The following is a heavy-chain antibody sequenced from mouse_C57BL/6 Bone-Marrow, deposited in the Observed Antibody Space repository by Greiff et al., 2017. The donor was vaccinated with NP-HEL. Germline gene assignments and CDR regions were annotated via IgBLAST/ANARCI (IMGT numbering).Heavy chain of an antibody. CDR2: ISDGGSYT. Sequence: EVKVEESGGGLVKPGGSLKLSCAASGFTFSSYAMSWVRQTPEKRLEWVATISDGGSYTYYPDNVKGRFTISRDNAKNNLYLQMSHLKSEDTAMYYCARGDWDEGYFDVCGKGTTVTVSS. CDR1: GFTFSSYA. J-gene: IGHJ1*03. V-gene: IGHV5-4*03. D-gene: IGHD4-1*01. CDR3: ARGDWDEGYFDV.